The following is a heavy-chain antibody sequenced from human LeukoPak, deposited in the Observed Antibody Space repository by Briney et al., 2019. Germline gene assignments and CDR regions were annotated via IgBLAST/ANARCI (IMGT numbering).Heavy chain of an antibody. Sequence: ASVKVSCKASGYTFTGYYMHWVRQAPGQGLEWMGWINPNSGGTNYAQKFQGRVTMTRDASISTAYMELSGLRSDDTAVYYCARERKQWLNWFDPWGQGTLVTVSS. CDR2: INPNSGGT. CDR1: GYTFTGYY. J-gene: IGHJ5*02. CDR3: ARERKQWLNWFDP. D-gene: IGHD6-19*01. V-gene: IGHV1-2*02.